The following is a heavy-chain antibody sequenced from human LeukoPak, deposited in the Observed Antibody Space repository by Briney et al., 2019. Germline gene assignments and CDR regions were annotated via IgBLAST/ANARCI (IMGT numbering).Heavy chain of an antibody. Sequence: GGSPRLSCAASGFTFSTYGMHWVRQAPGKGLEWVAVISYDGSKKYYTDSVKGRFTISRDNSKNTLYLQMTSLRFDDTAMYYCAKDFWVEVATEAAGWFDPWGQGTLVTVSS. CDR1: GFTFSTYG. J-gene: IGHJ5*02. CDR2: ISYDGSKK. V-gene: IGHV3-30*18. D-gene: IGHD5-24*01. CDR3: AKDFWVEVATEAAGWFDP.